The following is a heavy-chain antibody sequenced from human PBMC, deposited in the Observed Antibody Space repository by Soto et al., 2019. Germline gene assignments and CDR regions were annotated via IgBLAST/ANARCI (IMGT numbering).Heavy chain of an antibody. J-gene: IGHJ6*02. D-gene: IGHD3-10*01. CDR1: GFTFSSYG. Sequence: QVQLVESGGGVVQPGRSLRLSCAASGFTFSSYGMHWVRQAPRKGLEWVAVIWYHGSNKYYADSVKCRFTISRDNSTNTLYVNMNSLRAEDTSVYNCTRDTARAMVRIYYGMNVWGHGTTVTGSS. V-gene: IGHV3-33*01. CDR3: TRDTARAMVRIYYGMNV. CDR2: IWYHGSNK.